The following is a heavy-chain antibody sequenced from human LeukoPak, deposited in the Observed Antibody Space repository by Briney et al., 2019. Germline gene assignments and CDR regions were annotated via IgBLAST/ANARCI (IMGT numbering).Heavy chain of an antibody. CDR1: GYPFTSFG. V-gene: IGHV1-18*01. J-gene: IGHJ3*02. CDR2: INPKDGNI. CDR3: ARDFWPWWYYKQIDAFDI. D-gene: IGHD2-15*01. Sequence: ASVEVSCKAAGYPFTSFGVSWVRQDPGQGLGLIGWINPKDGNIAYSQKLQGRLTATTETSTSTAYMELRRLRSDDTAVYYCARDFWPWWYYKQIDAFDIWGQGTMVTVSS.